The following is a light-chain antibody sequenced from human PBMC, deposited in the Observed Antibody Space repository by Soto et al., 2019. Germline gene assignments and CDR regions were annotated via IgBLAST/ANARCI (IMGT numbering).Light chain of an antibody. CDR3: QQLNSYPLT. CDR1: QGIRSY. V-gene: IGKV1-9*01. CDR2: DAA. J-gene: IGKJ4*01. Sequence: DIQLTQSPSFLSASVGDRVTITCRASQGIRSYLAWYQQKPGKAPKLLIYDAASLQSGVPSRFSGSGSGTEFPLKISCLQPEDFATYYCQQLNSYPLTFGGGTKVEIK.